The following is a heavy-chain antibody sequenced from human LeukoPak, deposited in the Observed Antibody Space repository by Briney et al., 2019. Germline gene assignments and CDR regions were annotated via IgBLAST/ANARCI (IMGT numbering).Heavy chain of an antibody. CDR1: GLTFSRYS. CDR3: AMVRGVIFDY. J-gene: IGHJ4*02. D-gene: IGHD3-10*01. Sequence: GGSLRLSCAASGLTFSRYSMNWVRQAPGKGLEWVSYISSNSSTIYYAVSVKGRFTISRDDAKNSLYLQMNSLRVEDTAVYYCAMVRGVIFDYWGQGTLVTVSS. CDR2: ISSNSSTI. V-gene: IGHV3-48*04.